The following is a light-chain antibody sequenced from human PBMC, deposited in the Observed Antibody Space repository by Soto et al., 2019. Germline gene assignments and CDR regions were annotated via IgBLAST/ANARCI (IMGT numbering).Light chain of an antibody. Sequence: EIVLTQSPATLSLSPGERATLSCRASQSVSSYLAWYQQKPGHAPRLLIYDASNRATGIPPRFSGSGSGTDFTLSISILEPEDFAVYYCQQRINWPLTSGGGTKEAIK. CDR2: DAS. CDR1: QSVSSY. J-gene: IGKJ4*01. CDR3: QQRINWPLT. V-gene: IGKV3-11*01.